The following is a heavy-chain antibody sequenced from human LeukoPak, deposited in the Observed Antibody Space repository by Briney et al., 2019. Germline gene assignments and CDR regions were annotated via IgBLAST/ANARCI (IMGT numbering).Heavy chain of an antibody. CDR3: ARATSRYFDWLSPSYIDH. Sequence: ASVKVSCKASGYTFTSYGISWVRQAPGQGLEWMGWISAYNGNTNYAQKLQGRVTMTTDTSTSTAYMELRSLRSDDTAVYYCARATSRYFDWLSPSYIDHWGQGTLVTVSS. D-gene: IGHD3-9*01. V-gene: IGHV1-18*01. CDR1: GYTFTSYG. J-gene: IGHJ4*02. CDR2: ISAYNGNT.